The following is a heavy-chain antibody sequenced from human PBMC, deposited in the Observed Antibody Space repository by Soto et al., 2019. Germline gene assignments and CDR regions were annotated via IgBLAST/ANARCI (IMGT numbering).Heavy chain of an antibody. CDR1: GFTFSSYA. V-gene: IGHV3-23*01. Sequence: VGSLRLSCAASGFTFSSYAMSWVRQAPGKGLEWVSAISGSGGSTYYADSVKGRFTISRDNSKNTLYLQMNSLRAEDTAVYYCAKEDRSSSHYGYYYYYGMDVWGQGTTVTV. J-gene: IGHJ6*02. CDR3: AKEDRSSSHYGYYYYYGMDV. D-gene: IGHD3-10*01. CDR2: ISGSGGST.